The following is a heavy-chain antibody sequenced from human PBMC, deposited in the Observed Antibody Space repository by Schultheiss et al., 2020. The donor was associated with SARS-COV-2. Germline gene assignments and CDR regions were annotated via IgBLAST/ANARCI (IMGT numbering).Heavy chain of an antibody. J-gene: IGHJ4*02. CDR2: ISSSGSTI. D-gene: IGHD2-8*01. Sequence: GGSLRLSCAASGFTFSDYYMSWIRQAPGKGLEWVSYISSSGSTIYYADSVKGRFTISRDNAKNSLYLQMNNLRVEDTAVYYCYVMVYAGPTPDDCWGPGTLVTVSS. V-gene: IGHV3-11*04. CDR1: GFTFSDYY. CDR3: YVMVYAGPTPDDC.